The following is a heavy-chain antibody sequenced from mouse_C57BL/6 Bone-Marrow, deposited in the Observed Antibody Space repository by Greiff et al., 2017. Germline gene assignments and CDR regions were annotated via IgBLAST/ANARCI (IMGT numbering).Heavy chain of an antibody. V-gene: IGHV14-4*01. Sequence: VQLKESGAELVRPGASVKLSCTASGFNIKDDYMHWVKQRPEQGLEWIGWIDPENGDTEYASKFQGKATITADKSSNTAYLQLSSLTSEDTAVYYFTSSITTVVAPFDYWGQGTTLTVSS. D-gene: IGHD1-1*01. J-gene: IGHJ2*01. CDR1: GFNIKDDY. CDR2: IDPENGDT. CDR3: TSSITTVVAPFDY.